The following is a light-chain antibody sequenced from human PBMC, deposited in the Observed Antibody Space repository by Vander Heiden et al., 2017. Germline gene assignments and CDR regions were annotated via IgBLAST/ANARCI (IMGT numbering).Light chain of an antibody. CDR1: QSIRSW. V-gene: IGKV1-5*03. CDR3: RKENSYSGT. J-gene: IGKJ1*01. CDR2: KAS. Sequence: RVTITCRASQSIRSWLAWYQQKPGKAAKLLIYKASRLESGVPSRFSGSGSAREFTLTIISSLPPDYATTYCRKENSYSGTFGQGTKVXIK.